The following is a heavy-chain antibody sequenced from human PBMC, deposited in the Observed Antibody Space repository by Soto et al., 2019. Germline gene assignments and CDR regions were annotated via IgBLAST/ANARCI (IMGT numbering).Heavy chain of an antibody. CDR1: GYSFTSYW. D-gene: IGHD3-22*01. Sequence: GESLKISCKGSGYSFTSYWIGWVRQMPGKGLEWMGIIYPGDSDTRYSPSFQGQVTISADKSISTAYLQWSSLKASDTAMYYCARHVTYYYDSSGLVHAFDIWGQGTMV. V-gene: IGHV5-51*01. CDR3: ARHVTYYYDSSGLVHAFDI. J-gene: IGHJ3*02. CDR2: IYPGDSDT.